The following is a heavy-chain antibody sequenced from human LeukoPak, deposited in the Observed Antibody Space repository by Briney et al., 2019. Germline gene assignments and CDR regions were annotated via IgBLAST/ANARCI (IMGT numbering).Heavy chain of an antibody. J-gene: IGHJ4*02. Sequence: GSLRLSCAASGFTFSSYSMNWVRQAPGKGLEWIGYIYHSGSTYYNPSLKSRVTISVDRSKNQFSLKLSSVTAADTAVYYCARDGNWGQGTLVTVSS. V-gene: IGHV4-4*02. CDR1: GFTFSSYSM. CDR3: ARDGN. CDR2: IYHSGST.